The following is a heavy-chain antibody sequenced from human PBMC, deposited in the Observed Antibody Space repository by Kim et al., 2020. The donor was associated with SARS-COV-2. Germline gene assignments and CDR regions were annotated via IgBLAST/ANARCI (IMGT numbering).Heavy chain of an antibody. CDR2: IWYDGSNK. CDR1: GFTFSSYG. Sequence: GGSLRLSCAASGFTFSSYGMHWVRQAPGKGLEWVAVIWYDGSNKYYADSVKGRFTISRDNSKNTLYLQMNSLRAEDTAVYYCARNSPYHLDNGSGGGLDYWGQGTLVTVSS. CDR3: ARNSPYHLDNGSGGGLDY. J-gene: IGHJ4*01. V-gene: IGHV3-33*01. D-gene: IGHD3-10*01.